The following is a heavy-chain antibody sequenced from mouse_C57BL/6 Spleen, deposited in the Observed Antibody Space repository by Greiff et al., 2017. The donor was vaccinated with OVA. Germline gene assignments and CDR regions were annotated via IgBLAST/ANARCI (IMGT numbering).Heavy chain of an antibody. CDR1: GYTFTSYW. CDR2: LDPSDSST. D-gene: IGHD3-1*01. CDR3: ARSGPLYAMDY. J-gene: IGHJ4*01. Sequence: QVQLQQPGAELVKPGASVKLSCKASGYTFTSYWMQWVKQRPGQGLEWIGELDPSDSSTNYNQKFKGKATLTVDTSSSTAYMQLSSLTSEDSAVYYCARSGPLYAMDYWGQGTSVTVSS. V-gene: IGHV1-50*01.